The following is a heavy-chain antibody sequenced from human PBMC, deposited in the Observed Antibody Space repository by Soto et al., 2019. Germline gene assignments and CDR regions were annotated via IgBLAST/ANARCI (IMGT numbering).Heavy chain of an antibody. CDR2: ISYDGSNK. CDR1: GFTFSSYA. CDR3: ARGGIAAAGSYYYGIDF. J-gene: IGHJ6*02. D-gene: IGHD6-13*01. V-gene: IGHV3-30-3*01. Sequence: QVQLVESGGGVVQPGRSLRLSCAASGFTFSSYAMHWVRQAPGKGLEWVAVISYDGSNKYYADSVKGRFTISRDNSKNTLNLQMNRLIAEDTAVDYCARGGIAAAGSYYYGIDFWGQGTTVTVSS.